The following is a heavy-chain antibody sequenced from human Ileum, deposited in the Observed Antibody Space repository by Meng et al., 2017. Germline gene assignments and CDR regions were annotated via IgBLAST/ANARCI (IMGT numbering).Heavy chain of an antibody. CDR3: ARAWSSSWSFLDF. D-gene: IGHD6-13*01. J-gene: IGHJ4*02. Sequence: GHLVAWGAGLLKPSETLSLTCAVSGGSFSGYYWTLIRQSPGKGLEWIGEINRGGNTNYNPSLKSRITMSVDTSKNQFFLNLTSVTPADTAVYYCARAWSSSWSFLDFWGQGGLVTVSS. CDR2: INRGGNT. CDR1: GGSFSGYY. V-gene: IGHV4-34*01.